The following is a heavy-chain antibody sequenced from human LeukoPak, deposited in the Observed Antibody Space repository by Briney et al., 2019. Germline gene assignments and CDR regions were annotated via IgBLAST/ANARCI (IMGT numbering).Heavy chain of an antibody. CDR1: GFTFSDSY. Sequence: GGSLRLSCAASGFTFSDSYVSWIRQAPGKGLEWVSYISSSGNTIYYADSVKGRFTISRDNAKNSLYLQMNSLRAEDTAVYYCGNLRWFRLDYWGQGTLVTVSS. V-gene: IGHV3-11*01. CDR3: GNLRWFRLDY. J-gene: IGHJ4*02. D-gene: IGHD2-21*01. CDR2: ISSSGNTI.